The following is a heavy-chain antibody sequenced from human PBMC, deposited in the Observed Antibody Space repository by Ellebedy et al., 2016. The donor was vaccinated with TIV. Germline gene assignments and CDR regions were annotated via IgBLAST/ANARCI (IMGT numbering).Heavy chain of an antibody. Sequence: GESLKISCAASGFTFSSYAMHWVRQAPGKGLEWVAVISYDGSNKYYADSVKVRFTISRDNSKNTLYLQMNSLRAEDTAVYYCAREGVVVIAIDYWGQGTLVTVSS. D-gene: IGHD3-22*01. CDR3: AREGVVVIAIDY. V-gene: IGHV3-30-3*01. CDR1: GFTFSSYA. J-gene: IGHJ4*02. CDR2: ISYDGSNK.